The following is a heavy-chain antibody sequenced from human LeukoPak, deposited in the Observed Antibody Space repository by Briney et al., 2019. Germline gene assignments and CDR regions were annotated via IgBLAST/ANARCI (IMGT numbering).Heavy chain of an antibody. Sequence: SETLSLTCTVSGGSISSSSYYWGWIRQPPGKGLEWIGSIYHSGSTYYNPSLKSRVTISVDTSKNQFSLKLSSVTAADTAVYYCAREICSSTSCSYRWFDPWGQGTLVTVSS. D-gene: IGHD2-2*01. CDR2: IYHSGST. CDR3: AREICSSTSCSYRWFDP. J-gene: IGHJ5*02. V-gene: IGHV4-39*07. CDR1: GGSISSSSYY.